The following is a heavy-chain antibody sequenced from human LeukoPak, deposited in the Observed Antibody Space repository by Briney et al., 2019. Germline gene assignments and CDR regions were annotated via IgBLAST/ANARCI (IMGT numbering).Heavy chain of an antibody. CDR3: AREHGGSGWFSGSTGPWYFDL. V-gene: IGHV3-53*01. CDR1: GFTSTDYA. CDR2: IYSGGST. Sequence: AGGSLRLSCTFSGFTSTDYALSWVRQAPGKGLEWVSVIYSGGSTYYADSVKGRFTISRDNSKNTPYLQMNSLRAEDTAVYYCAREHGGSGWFSGSTGPWYFDLWGRGTLVTVSS. D-gene: IGHD6-19*01. J-gene: IGHJ2*01.